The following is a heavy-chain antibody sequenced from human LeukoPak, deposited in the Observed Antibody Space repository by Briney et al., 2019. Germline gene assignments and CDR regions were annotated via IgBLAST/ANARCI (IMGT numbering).Heavy chain of an antibody. V-gene: IGHV3-7*01. J-gene: IGHJ4*02. CDR1: GFSFSDYY. CDR2: IKQDGSEK. CDR3: ASQGGGYDPDTFDY. D-gene: IGHD5-12*01. Sequence: GGSLRLSCAASGFSFSDYYMSWVRQAPGKGLEWVANIKQDGSEKYYVDSVKGRFTISRDNAKNSLYLQMNSLRAEDTAVYYCASQGGGYDPDTFDYWGQGTLVTVSS.